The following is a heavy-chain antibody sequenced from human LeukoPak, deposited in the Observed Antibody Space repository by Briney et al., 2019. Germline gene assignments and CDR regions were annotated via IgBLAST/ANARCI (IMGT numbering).Heavy chain of an antibody. CDR1: GFIFSTYN. CDR3: ARDQTPFV. Sequence: GGSLRLSCAASGFIFSTYNIDWVRQAPGKGLEWVSSISSSSSYIYYADSVKGRFTISRDNAKNSLYLQMNSLRAEDTAVYYCARDQTPFVWGQGTLVTVSS. J-gene: IGHJ4*02. V-gene: IGHV3-21*01. CDR2: ISSSSSYI.